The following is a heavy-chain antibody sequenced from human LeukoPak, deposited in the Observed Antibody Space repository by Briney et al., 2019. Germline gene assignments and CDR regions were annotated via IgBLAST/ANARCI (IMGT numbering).Heavy chain of an antibody. Sequence: SETLSLTCAVYSGSFSGYYWSWIRQPPGKGLEWIGEINHSGSTNYNPSLKSRVTISVDTSKNQFSLKLSSVTAADTAVYYCARRTSGFGPWGQGTLVTVSS. J-gene: IGHJ5*02. CDR2: INHSGST. CDR3: ARRTSGFGP. V-gene: IGHV4-34*01. CDR1: SGSFSGYY.